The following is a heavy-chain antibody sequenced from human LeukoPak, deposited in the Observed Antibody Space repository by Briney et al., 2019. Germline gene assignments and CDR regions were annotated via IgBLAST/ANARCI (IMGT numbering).Heavy chain of an antibody. CDR2: ITSDGTST. Sequence: PGGSLRLSCAASGFTFSNYWMHWVRQAPGKGLVWVSRITSDGTSTTDADSVKGRFTISRDNAKNTVYLQMNSLRAEDTAVYSCARGADGVSSNSRGWFDPWGQGTLVTVSS. D-gene: IGHD2-15*01. J-gene: IGHJ5*02. CDR1: GFTFSNYW. CDR3: ARGADGVSSNSRGWFDP. V-gene: IGHV3-74*01.